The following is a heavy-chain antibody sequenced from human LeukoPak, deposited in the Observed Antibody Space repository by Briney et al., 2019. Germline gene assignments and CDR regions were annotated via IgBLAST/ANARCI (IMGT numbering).Heavy chain of an antibody. J-gene: IGHJ4*02. CDR1: GYSFTTYY. D-gene: IGHD2-2*01. CDR3: STENKYCTTTTCADY. V-gene: IGHV1-2*02. CDR2: MRPTSGDS. Sequence: ASVKVSCKASGYSFTTYYVHWVRQAPGQGLEWMGYMRPTSGDSNFAQKFQDRVTMTRDTSITTAYLELSRLTSDDTAVYYCSTENKYCTTTTCADYWGQGTLVTVSS.